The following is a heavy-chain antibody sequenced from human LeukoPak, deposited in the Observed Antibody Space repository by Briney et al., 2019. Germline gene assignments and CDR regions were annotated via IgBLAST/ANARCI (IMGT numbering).Heavy chain of an antibody. CDR1: GFAFSDAW. D-gene: IGHD4-17*01. CDR2: IRSKTGGGTT. J-gene: IGHJ4*02. CDR3: ARDPRHYGEAALDY. Sequence: GGSLRLSCATSGFAFSDAWMSWVRQAPGKGLEWVGRIRSKTGGGTTDYAAPVKGRFTISRDDSKNTLSLKMNSLIAEDTAVYYCARDPRHYGEAALDYWGQGTLVTVSS. V-gene: IGHV3-15*01.